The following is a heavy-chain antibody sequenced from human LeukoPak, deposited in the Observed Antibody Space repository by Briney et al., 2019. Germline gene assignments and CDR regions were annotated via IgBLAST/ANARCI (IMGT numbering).Heavy chain of an antibody. V-gene: IGHV1-8*01. J-gene: IGHJ4*02. CDR1: GYTFTTHD. Sequence: ASVKVSCKASGYTFTTHDINWVRQATGQGLEWLGWMSPNSGDTGYAQKFQGRVTMTSDSSISTAYMELSSLRSEDTAIYYCVRTPPNWGFDYWGQGTLVTVSS. D-gene: IGHD7-27*01. CDR2: MSPNSGDT. CDR3: VRTPPNWGFDY.